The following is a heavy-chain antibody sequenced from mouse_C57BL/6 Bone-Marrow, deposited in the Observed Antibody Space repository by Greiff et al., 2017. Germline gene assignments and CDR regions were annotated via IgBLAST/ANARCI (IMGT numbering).Heavy chain of an antibody. CDR3: ARHEYYGSSYGYVDV. V-gene: IGHV5-15*01. CDR1: GFTFSDYG. D-gene: IGHD1-1*01. CDR2: ISTLAYSI. J-gene: IGHJ1*03. Sequence: EVMLVESGGGLVQPGGSLKLSCAASGFTFSDYGMAWVRQAPRKGPEWVAFISTLAYSIYYADTVTGRFTISRENAKNTLYLEMSSLRSEDTAMYYCARHEYYGSSYGYVDVWGTGTTVTVSS.